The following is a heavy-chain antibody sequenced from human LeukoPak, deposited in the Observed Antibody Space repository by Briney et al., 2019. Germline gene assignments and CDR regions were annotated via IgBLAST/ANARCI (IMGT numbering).Heavy chain of an antibody. CDR1: GFTFSSYA. CDR3: ARESSYSSGWYYFDY. D-gene: IGHD6-19*01. J-gene: IGHJ4*02. V-gene: IGHV3-64*04. CDR2: ISSNGGST. Sequence: GGSLRLSCSASGFTFSSYAMHWVRQAPGKGLEYVSAISSNGGSTYYADSVKGRFTISRDNSKNTLYLQMNSLRAEDTAVYYCARESSYSSGWYYFDYWGQGTLVTVSS.